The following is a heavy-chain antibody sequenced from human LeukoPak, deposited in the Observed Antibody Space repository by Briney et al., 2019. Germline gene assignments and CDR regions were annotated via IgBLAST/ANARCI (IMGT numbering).Heavy chain of an antibody. CDR2: INPNNGGT. CDR1: GYTFTGYC. Sequence: ASVKVSCKASGYTFTGYCMHWVRQAPGQGLEWMGWINPNNGGTNYAQKFQGRVTMTRDTSINTAYMELSRLRSDDTAVYYCASDVGRSECSPSYSFDYWGQGTLVTVSS. D-gene: IGHD6-25*01. J-gene: IGHJ4*02. CDR3: ASDVGRSECSPSYSFDY. V-gene: IGHV1-2*02.